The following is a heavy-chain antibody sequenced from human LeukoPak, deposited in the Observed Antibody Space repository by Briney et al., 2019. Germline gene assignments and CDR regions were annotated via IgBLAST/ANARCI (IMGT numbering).Heavy chain of an antibody. V-gene: IGHV4-31*03. D-gene: IGHD2-15*01. Sequence: SETLSLTCTVSGGSISSGGYYWRWIRQHPGKGLEWTGYIYYSGSTYYNPSLKSRVTISVDTSKNQFSLKLSSVTAADTAVYYCARAVRIVKPTAKNWFDPWGQGTLVTVSS. J-gene: IGHJ5*02. CDR3: ARAVRIVKPTAKNWFDP. CDR2: IYYSGST. CDR1: GGSISSGGYY.